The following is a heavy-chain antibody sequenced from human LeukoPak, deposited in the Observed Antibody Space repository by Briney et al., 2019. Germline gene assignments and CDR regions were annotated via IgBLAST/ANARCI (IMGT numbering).Heavy chain of an antibody. V-gene: IGHV3-23*01. CDR1: GFTFSSYA. CDR3: AKATRDSSGYSHYFDY. D-gene: IGHD3-22*01. J-gene: IGHJ4*02. CDR2: IGGDGDCT. Sequence: GGSLRLSCAASGFTFSSYAMSWVRQAPGHGLEWLSVIGGDGDCTYYTDSVKRRFTIARDNSKNTLYLQMNSLRAEDTAIYYCAKATRDSSGYSHYFDYWGRGTLVSVSS.